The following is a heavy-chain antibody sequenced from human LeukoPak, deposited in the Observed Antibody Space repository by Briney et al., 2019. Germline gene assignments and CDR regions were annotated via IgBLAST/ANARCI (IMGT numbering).Heavy chain of an antibody. V-gene: IGHV4-30-4*07. CDR3: ARSDYSNYIFDY. D-gene: IGHD4-11*01. Sequence: SETLSLTCAASGGSISSGAYSWSWIRQPLGKGLEWIGYVYNSGNTYYNPSLKSRVTISVDTSKNQFSLKLSSVTAADTAVYFCARSDYSNYIFDYWGQGTLVTVSS. CDR1: GGSISSGAYS. J-gene: IGHJ4*02. CDR2: VYNSGNT.